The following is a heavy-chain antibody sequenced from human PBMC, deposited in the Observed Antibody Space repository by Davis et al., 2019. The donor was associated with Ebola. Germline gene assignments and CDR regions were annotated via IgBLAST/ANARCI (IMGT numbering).Heavy chain of an antibody. J-gene: IGHJ4*02. CDR2: IYDSGRT. Sequence: PSEILSLTCTFSDGSISTHYWNWIRQAPGKGLEWVGIIYDSGRTHYNPSLESRVSISADTSKNQFSLKLRSVTAADTAVYYCVRFGLGAYWGQGTLVTVSS. CDR3: VRFGLGAY. V-gene: IGHV4-59*11. D-gene: IGHD3-16*01. CDR1: DGSISTHY.